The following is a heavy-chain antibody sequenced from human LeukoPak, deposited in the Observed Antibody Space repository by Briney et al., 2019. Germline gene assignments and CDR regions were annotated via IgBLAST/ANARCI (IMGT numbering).Heavy chain of an antibody. CDR2: IYSGGST. CDR1: GFTVSSNY. Sequence: GGSLRLSCAASGFTVSSNYMSWVRQAPGKGLEWVSVIYSGGSTYYADSVKGRFTISRDNSKNTLYLQMNSLRAEDTAVYYCAKDPDAVAASGYWGQGTLVTVSS. CDR3: AKDPDAVAASGY. D-gene: IGHD6-19*01. J-gene: IGHJ4*02. V-gene: IGHV3-66*01.